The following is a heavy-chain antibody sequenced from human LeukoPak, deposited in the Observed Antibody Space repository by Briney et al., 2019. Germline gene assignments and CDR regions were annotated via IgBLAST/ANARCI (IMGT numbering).Heavy chain of an antibody. Sequence: XWVRXAPXXGXEXMGXXIXIFGTANYAQKFQGRVTITADESTSTAYMGLSSLRSEDTAVYYCARDPSPGIAVAGTGIYFDYWGQGALVTVSS. V-gene: IGHV1-69*01. D-gene: IGHD6-19*01. CDR2: XIXIFGTA. J-gene: IGHJ4*02. CDR3: ARDPSPGIAVAGTGIYFDY.